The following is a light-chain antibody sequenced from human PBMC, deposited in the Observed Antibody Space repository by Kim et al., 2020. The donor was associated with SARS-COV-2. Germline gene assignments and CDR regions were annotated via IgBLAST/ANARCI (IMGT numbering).Light chain of an antibody. V-gene: IGLV6-57*03. J-gene: IGLJ3*02. CDR3: QSYDSSNQV. Sequence: GTTVTTSCTRSSGSIASNYVQWYQQRPGSAPTTVIYEDNQRPSGVPDRFSGSIDSSSNSASLTISGLKTEDEADYYCQSYDSSNQVFGGGTKLTVL. CDR1: SGSIASNY. CDR2: EDN.